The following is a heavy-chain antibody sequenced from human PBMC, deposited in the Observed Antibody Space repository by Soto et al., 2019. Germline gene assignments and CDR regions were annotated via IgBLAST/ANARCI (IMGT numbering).Heavy chain of an antibody. CDR1: GFTFNSYS. D-gene: IGHD6-13*01. V-gene: IGHV3-21*04. J-gene: IGHJ4*02. CDR2: ISSSSSYI. Sequence: GGSLRLSCAASGFTFNSYSMNWVRQAPGKGLEWVSSISSSSSYIYYADSVKGRFTISRDNAKKSLYLQMNSLRVEDTAVYYCARDPPGIAASGGGGWGQGTLVTVSS. CDR3: ARDPPGIAASGGGG.